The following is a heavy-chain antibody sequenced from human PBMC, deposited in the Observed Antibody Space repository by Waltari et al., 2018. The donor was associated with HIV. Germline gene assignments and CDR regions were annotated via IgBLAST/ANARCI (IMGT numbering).Heavy chain of an antibody. CDR1: GGSISSSNW. D-gene: IGHD6-13*01. CDR3: ARDRPQPRSSSSGPNWFDP. V-gene: IGHV4-4*02. Sequence: QVQLQESGPGLVKPSGTLSLTCAVSGGSISSSNWWSWVRQPPGKGLEWIGEIYHSGSTNYNPSLKSRVTISVDKSKNQFSLKLSSVTAADTAVYYCARDRPQPRSSSSGPNWFDPWGQGTLVTVSS. CDR2: IYHSGST. J-gene: IGHJ5*02.